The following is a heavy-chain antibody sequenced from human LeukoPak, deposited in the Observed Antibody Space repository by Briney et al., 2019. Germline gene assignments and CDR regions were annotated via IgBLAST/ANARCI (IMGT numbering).Heavy chain of an antibody. Sequence: RRCLRLSWVVAAFSLSSYWIHWVRHAAKKWSGWDSRINSDGSSTRYADSVTGRFSLSTDQSAHTTYRQTNRLRAKQTSVYYYASAKPTYGYLDVRFDNWGQGTLVTVSS. J-gene: IGHJ4*03. CDR3: ASAKPTYGYLDVRFDN. CDR2: INSDGSST. D-gene: IGHD5-12*01. CDR1: AFSLSSYW. V-gene: IGHV3-74*01.